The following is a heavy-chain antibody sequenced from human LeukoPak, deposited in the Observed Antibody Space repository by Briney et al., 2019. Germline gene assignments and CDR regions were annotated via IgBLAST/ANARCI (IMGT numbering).Heavy chain of an antibody. J-gene: IGHJ5*02. CDR1: GFTFSSYG. D-gene: IGHD3-10*01. V-gene: IGHV3-30*03. Sequence: GGSLRLSCAASGFTFSSYGMHWVRQAPGKGLEWVAVISYDGSNKYYADSVKGRFTISRDNSKNTLYLQMNSLRAEDTAVYYCARDLSYYGSGSYYDWFDPWGQGTLVTVSS. CDR3: ARDLSYYGSGSYYDWFDP. CDR2: ISYDGSNK.